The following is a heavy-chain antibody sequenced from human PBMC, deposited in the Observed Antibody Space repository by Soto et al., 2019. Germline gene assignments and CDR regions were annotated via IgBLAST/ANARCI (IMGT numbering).Heavy chain of an antibody. CDR1: GFTFSSYG. D-gene: IGHD3-3*01. V-gene: IGHV3-33*01. Sequence: GGSLRLSCAASGFTFSSYGMHWVRQAPGKGLEWVAVIWYDGSNKYYADSVKGRFTISRDNSKNTLYLQMNSLTAVDTAVYYCARPESDFFLAIDYWGQGAPVTVSS. J-gene: IGHJ4*02. CDR3: ARPESDFFLAIDY. CDR2: IWYDGSNK.